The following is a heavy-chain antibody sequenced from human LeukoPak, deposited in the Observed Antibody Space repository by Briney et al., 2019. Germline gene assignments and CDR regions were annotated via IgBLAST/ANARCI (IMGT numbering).Heavy chain of an antibody. CDR3: AKDFGHKPRPPFDY. CDR1: GFTFSSYG. Sequence: PGGSPRLSCAASGFTFSSYGMHWVRQAPGKGLEWVAFIRYDGSNKYYADSVKGRFTISRDNSKNTLYLQMNSLRAADTAVYYCAKDFGHKPRPPFDYWGQGTLVTVSS. J-gene: IGHJ4*02. D-gene: IGHD1-14*01. CDR2: IRYDGSNK. V-gene: IGHV3-30*02.